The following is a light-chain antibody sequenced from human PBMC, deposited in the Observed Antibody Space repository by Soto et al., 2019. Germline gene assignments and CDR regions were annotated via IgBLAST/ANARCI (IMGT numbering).Light chain of an antibody. CDR1: SSNIGNNY. Sequence: QSVLTQPPSVSAAPGQKVTISCSGSSSNIGNNYVSWYQQLPGTAPKLLIYDNNKRPSGIPDRFSGSKSGTSATLGITGLQTGDEADYYCGTWDSSLSAGPVFRTGTKVTVL. V-gene: IGLV1-51*01. CDR3: GTWDSSLSAGPV. CDR2: DNN. J-gene: IGLJ1*01.